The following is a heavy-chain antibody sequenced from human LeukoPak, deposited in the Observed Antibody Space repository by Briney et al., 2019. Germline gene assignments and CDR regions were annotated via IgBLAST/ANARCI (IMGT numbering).Heavy chain of an antibody. J-gene: IGHJ3*02. CDR3: ARGQLVIDAFDI. V-gene: IGHV3-23*01. CDR1: GFTFSSYW. CDR2: ISRNSGDYT. Sequence: GGSLRLSCAASGFTFSSYWMYWVRQAPGKGLECVASISRNSGDYTLYAASVKGRFTISRDNSRSTLYLQMNSLRAEDTAVYYCARGQLVIDAFDIWGQGTMVTVSS. D-gene: IGHD6-13*01.